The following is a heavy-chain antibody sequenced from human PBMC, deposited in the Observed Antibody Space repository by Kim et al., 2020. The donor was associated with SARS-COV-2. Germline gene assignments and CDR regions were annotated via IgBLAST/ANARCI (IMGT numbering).Heavy chain of an antibody. CDR1: GFTFSDYY. V-gene: IGHV3-11*01. Sequence: GGSLRLSCAASGFTFSDYYMSWIRQAPGKGLEWVSYISSSGSTIYYADSVKGRFTISRDNAKNSLYLQMNSLRAEDTAVYYCARVTDALGIAAAGTVDYWGQGTLVTVSS. J-gene: IGHJ4*02. D-gene: IGHD6-13*01. CDR2: ISSSGSTI. CDR3: ARVTDALGIAAAGTVDY.